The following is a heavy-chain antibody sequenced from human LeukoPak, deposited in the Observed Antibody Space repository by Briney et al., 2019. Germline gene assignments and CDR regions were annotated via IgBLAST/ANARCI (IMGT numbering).Heavy chain of an antibody. V-gene: IGHV3-21*01. CDR3: ASLGSNYYDSSGYPDGEDY. J-gene: IGHJ4*02. CDR1: GFTFSSYS. D-gene: IGHD3-22*01. Sequence: GESLKISCAASGFTFSSYSMNWVRQAPGKGLEWVSSISSSSSYIYYADSVKGRFTISRDNAKNSLYLQMNSLRAEDTAVYYCASLGSNYYDSSGYPDGEDYWGQGTLVTVSS. CDR2: ISSSSSYI.